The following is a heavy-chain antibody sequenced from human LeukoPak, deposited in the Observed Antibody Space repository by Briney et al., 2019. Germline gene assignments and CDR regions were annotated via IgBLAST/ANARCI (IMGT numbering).Heavy chain of an antibody. CDR1: GYTFTSYG. CDR3: ARSPPLDIVVVPAAMRVDGDY. D-gene: IGHD2-2*01. Sequence: ASVKVSCKASGYTFTSYGISWVRQAPGQGLEWMGWISAYNGNTNYAQKLQGRVTMTTDTSTSTAYMELRSLRSDDTAVHYCARSPPLDIVVVPAAMRVDGDYWGQGTLVTVSS. J-gene: IGHJ4*02. V-gene: IGHV1-18*01. CDR2: ISAYNGNT.